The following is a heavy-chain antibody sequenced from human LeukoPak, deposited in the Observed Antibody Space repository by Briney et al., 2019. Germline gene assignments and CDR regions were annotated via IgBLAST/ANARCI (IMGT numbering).Heavy chain of an antibody. Sequence: GGSLRLSCAASGFTFSSYAMHWVRQAPGKGLEWVGRIKTKNDGETTDYAAPVKGRFIISRDDSKNTLYLQMNSLKTEDTAVYFCTRDDSGGYGNWGQGTLVTVSS. V-gene: IGHV3-15*01. CDR2: IKTKNDGETT. CDR3: TRDDSGGYGN. D-gene: IGHD4-23*01. J-gene: IGHJ4*02. CDR1: GFTFSSYA.